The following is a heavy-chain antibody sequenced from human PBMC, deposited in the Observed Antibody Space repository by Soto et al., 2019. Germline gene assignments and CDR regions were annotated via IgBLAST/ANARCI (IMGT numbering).Heavy chain of an antibody. J-gene: IGHJ6*03. CDR2: IYWDDDK. CDR1: GFSLSTSGVG. Sequence: SGPTLVNPTQTLTLTCTFSGFSLSTSGVGVGWIRQPPGKALEWLALIYWDDDKRYSPSLKSRLTITKDTSKNQVVLTMTNMDPVDTATYYCARAVQLEVMASPIMDVWGKGTTVTVSS. D-gene: IGHD1-1*01. CDR3: ARAVQLEVMASPIMDV. V-gene: IGHV2-5*02.